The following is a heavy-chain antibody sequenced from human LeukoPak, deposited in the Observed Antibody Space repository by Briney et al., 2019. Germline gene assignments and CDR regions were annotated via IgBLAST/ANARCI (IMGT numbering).Heavy chain of an antibody. CDR2: INHSGST. V-gene: IGHV4-34*01. J-gene: IGHJ4*02. CDR3: AKGDRGGYLDFDS. Sequence: SETLSLTCAVYGGSFSGFYWSWIRQPPGKGLEWIGEINHSGSTSYNPSLKSRVAISVDTSKNQVSLKLSSATAADTAVYYCAKGDRGGYLDFDSWGQGTLVTVSS. D-gene: IGHD3-22*01. CDR1: GGSFSGFY.